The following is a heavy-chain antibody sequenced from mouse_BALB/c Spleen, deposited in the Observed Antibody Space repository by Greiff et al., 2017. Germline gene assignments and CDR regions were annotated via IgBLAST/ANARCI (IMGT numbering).Heavy chain of an antibody. V-gene: IGHV5-6-5*01. J-gene: IGHJ1*01. CDR2: ISSGGST. D-gene: IGHD3-2*02. Sequence: EVKLMESGGGLVKPGGSLKLSCAASGFTFSSYAMSWVRQTPEKRLEWVASISSGGSTYYPDSVKGRFTISRDNARNILYLQMSSLRSEDTAMYYCARNFRGYFDVWGAGTTVTVSS. CDR1: GFTFSSYA. CDR3: ARNFRGYFDV.